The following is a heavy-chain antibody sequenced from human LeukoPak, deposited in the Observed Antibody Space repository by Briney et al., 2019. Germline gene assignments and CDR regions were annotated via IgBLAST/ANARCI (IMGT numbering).Heavy chain of an antibody. CDR2: IDHSGST. D-gene: IGHD1-26*01. Sequence: SETLSLTCAAYGGSFSGYYWSWIRQPPGKGLEWIGEIDHSGSTNYNPSLKSRVTISVDTSKNQFSLKLSSVTAADTAVYYCARAAIVGATRRYAFDIWGQGTMVTVSS. CDR3: ARAAIVGATRRYAFDI. V-gene: IGHV4-34*01. J-gene: IGHJ3*02. CDR1: GGSFSGYY.